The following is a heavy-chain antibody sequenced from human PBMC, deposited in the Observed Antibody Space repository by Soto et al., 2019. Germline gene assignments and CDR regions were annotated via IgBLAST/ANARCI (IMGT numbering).Heavy chain of an antibody. D-gene: IGHD6-25*01. J-gene: IGHJ4*02. CDR3: ARGISAPLDY. CDR2: IRYSGDST. Sequence: HPGGSLRLSCAASGFTFSDYGMSWVRQAPGKGLQWVSGIRYSGDSTYYAGSVRGRFTISRDNSKNMLYLHLNALRAEDTAVYYRARGISAPLDYWGQGSLVTVSS. CDR1: GFTFSDYG. V-gene: IGHV3-23*01.